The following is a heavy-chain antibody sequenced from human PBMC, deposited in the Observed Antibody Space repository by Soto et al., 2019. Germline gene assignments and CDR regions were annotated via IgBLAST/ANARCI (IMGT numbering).Heavy chain of an antibody. J-gene: IGHJ4*02. CDR2: ISSSSTYI. Sequence: GGSLRLSCAASGFSFSTYDMNWVRQAPGKGLEWVSSISSSSTYIYYADSVKGRFTISRDNAKNTLYLQMNSLRADDTGLYYCTRGPRVSSTGTGAHWGQGTLVTVSS. CDR1: GFSFSTYD. CDR3: TRGPRVSSTGTGAH. V-gene: IGHV3-21*01. D-gene: IGHD1-1*01.